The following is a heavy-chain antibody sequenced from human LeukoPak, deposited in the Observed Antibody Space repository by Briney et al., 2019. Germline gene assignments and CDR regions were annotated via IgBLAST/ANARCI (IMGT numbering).Heavy chain of an antibody. Sequence: GGSLRLSCAASVFTFSIYAMSWVRQAPGEGLEWVSAISGSGGSTYYADSVKGRFTISRDNSKNTLYLQMNSLRAEDTAVYYCAKGISSSWYISWFDPWGQGTLVTVSS. CDR1: VFTFSIYA. CDR3: AKGISSSWYISWFDP. J-gene: IGHJ5*02. D-gene: IGHD6-13*01. CDR2: ISGSGGST. V-gene: IGHV3-23*01.